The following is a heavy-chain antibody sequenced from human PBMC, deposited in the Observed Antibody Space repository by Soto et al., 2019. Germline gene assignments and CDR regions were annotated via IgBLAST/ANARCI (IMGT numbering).Heavy chain of an antibody. CDR1: GDSVSSNSAA. CDR2: TYYRSKWYN. Sequence: SQTLSLTCAISGDSVSSNSAAWNWIRQSPSRGFEWLGRTYYRSKWYNDYAVPVKSRITINPDTSKNQFSLQLNSVTPEDTAVYYCARAGYCSSTSCRNYYYYGMDVWGQGTTVTVSS. J-gene: IGHJ6*02. D-gene: IGHD2-2*01. V-gene: IGHV6-1*01. CDR3: ARAGYCSSTSCRNYYYYGMDV.